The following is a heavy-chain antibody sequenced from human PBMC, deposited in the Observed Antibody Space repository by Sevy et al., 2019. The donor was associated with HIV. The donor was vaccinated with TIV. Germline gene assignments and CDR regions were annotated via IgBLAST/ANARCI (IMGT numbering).Heavy chain of an antibody. Sequence: SETLSHTCTVSGGSLSSGSYYWSWIRQPPGKGLEWIGYISYIGSTNYNPSLKSRVTISVDTSKNQLSLRLTSVTAADTAVYYCVRDRIAAAGGYFDNWGQGTLVTVSS. CDR2: ISYIGST. D-gene: IGHD6-13*01. CDR3: VRDRIAAAGGYFDN. V-gene: IGHV4-61*01. CDR1: GGSLSSGSYY. J-gene: IGHJ4*02.